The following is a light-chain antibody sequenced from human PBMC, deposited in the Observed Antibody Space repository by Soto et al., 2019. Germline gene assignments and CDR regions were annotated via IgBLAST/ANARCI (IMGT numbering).Light chain of an antibody. CDR3: STSSATTIDV. CDR2: EVS. J-gene: IGLJ2*01. CDR1: SSDVVDYNW. Sequence: QSALTQPASVSGSPGQSITISCTGTSSDVVDYNWIAWYQQLPGKVPKLMIYEVSNRPSGVSNRFSGSKSGNTASLTILGLQAEDEAHFYCSTSSATTIDVFGGGTNLTVL. V-gene: IGLV2-14*01.